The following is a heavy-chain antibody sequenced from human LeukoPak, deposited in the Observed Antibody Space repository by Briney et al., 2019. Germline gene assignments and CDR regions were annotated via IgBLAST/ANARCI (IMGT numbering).Heavy chain of an antibody. J-gene: IGHJ4*02. CDR3: TSRNGSGGY. V-gene: IGHV3-74*01. Sequence: GGSLRLSCAASGFTFSTYWIHWVRQAPGKGLVWVSRINSDGSSATYADSVKGRFTIPRDNAKSTVYLQMNSLRVEDTAVYFCTSRNGSGGYWGQGTPVTVSS. CDR2: INSDGSSA. CDR1: GFTFSTYW. D-gene: IGHD3-10*01.